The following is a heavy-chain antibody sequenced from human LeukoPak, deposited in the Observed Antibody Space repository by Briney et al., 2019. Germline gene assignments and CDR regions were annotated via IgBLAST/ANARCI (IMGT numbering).Heavy chain of an antibody. CDR2: IYTSGST. CDR1: GGSISSYY. V-gene: IGHV4-4*07. J-gene: IGHJ3*02. D-gene: IGHD6-13*01. CDR3: ARLARSSSWYYGGAFDI. Sequence: LETLSLTCTVPGGSISSYYWSWIRQPAGKGLEWIGRIYTSGSTNYNPSLKSRVTMSVDTSKNQFSLKLSSVTAADTAVYYCARLARSSSWYYGGAFDIWGQGTMVTVSS.